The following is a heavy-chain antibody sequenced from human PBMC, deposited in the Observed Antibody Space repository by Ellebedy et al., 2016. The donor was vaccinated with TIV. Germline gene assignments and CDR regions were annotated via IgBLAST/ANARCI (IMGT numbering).Heavy chain of an antibody. J-gene: IGHJ3*02. CDR3: ARLSQPQLLPDFRHAFDI. V-gene: IGHV3-48*01. CDR1: GFTFSSYS. D-gene: IGHD3-3*01. CDR2: ISSSSSTI. Sequence: GESLKISCAASGFTFSSYSMNWVRQAPGKGLEWVSYISSSSSTIYYADSVKGRFTISRDNAKNSLYLHMNSLRAEDTAVYYCARLSQPQLLPDFRHAFDIWGQGTMVTVSS.